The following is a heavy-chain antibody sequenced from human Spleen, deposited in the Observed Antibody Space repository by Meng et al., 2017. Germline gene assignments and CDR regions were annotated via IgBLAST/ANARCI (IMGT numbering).Heavy chain of an antibody. J-gene: IGHJ4*02. CDR1: GGTFSSYA. D-gene: IGHD2-15*01. V-gene: IGHV1-69*05. CDR2: IIPIFGTA. Sequence: SVKVSCKASGGTFSSYAISWVRQAPGQGLEWMGGIIPIFGTANYAQKFQDRVTITTDEATTTVYMELTGLTPEDTALYYCARKAGNCVSSSCYSLDYWGQGTLVTVSS. CDR3: ARKAGNCVSSSCYSLDY.